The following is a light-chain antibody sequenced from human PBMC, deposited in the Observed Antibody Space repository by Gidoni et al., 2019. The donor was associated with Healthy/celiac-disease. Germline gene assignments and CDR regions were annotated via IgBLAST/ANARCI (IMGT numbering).Light chain of an antibody. Sequence: QSALTQPASVSGSPGQSITISCTGPSSDVGGYNYVSWYQQHPGKAPKLKIYEVSKRPSGVSNRFSGSKSGNTASLTISGLQAEDEADYYCSSYTSSSTVVFGGGTKLPVL. CDR1: SSDVGGYNY. J-gene: IGLJ2*01. V-gene: IGLV2-14*01. CDR3: SSYTSSSTVV. CDR2: EVS.